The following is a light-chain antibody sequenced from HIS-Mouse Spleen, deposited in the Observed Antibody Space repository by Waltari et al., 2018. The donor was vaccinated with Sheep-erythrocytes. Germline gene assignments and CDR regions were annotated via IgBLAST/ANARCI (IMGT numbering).Light chain of an antibody. J-gene: IGLJ1*01. CDR3: CSYAGSYNHV. CDR1: SSDGGGYNY. CDR2: DVS. V-gene: IGLV2-11*01. Sequence: QSALTQPRSVSGSPGQSVTISCTGTSSDGGGYNYVYLYQQHPGKAPKLMIYDVSKRPSGVPDRFSGSKSGNTASLTISGLQAEDEADYYCCSYAGSYNHVFATGTKVTVL.